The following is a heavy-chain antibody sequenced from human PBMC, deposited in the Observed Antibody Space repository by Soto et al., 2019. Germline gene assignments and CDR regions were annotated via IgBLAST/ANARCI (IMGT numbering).Heavy chain of an antibody. CDR3: ARRSSSWYFDY. D-gene: IGHD6-13*01. J-gene: IGHJ4*01. Sequence: PGGSLRLSCAASGVTFSSYAMNWVRQAPGKGLEWVSVISGSDGSTYYADSVKGRFTISRDNSKNTLNLQMNSLRAEDTAVYYCARRSSSWYFDYWGNGTLVTVSS. CDR2: ISGSDGST. CDR1: GVTFSSYA. V-gene: IGHV3-23*01.